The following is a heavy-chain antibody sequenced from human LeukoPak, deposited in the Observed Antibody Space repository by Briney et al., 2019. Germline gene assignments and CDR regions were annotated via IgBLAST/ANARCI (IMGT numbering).Heavy chain of an antibody. D-gene: IGHD6-6*01. CDR3: STTAARRVDY. CDR2: MNPTGGGT. V-gene: IGHV1-46*04. CDR1: GYTFPRSF. J-gene: IGHJ4*02. Sequence: SVTVSSMASGYTFPRSFMHCVRQARGHGREWMGGMNPTGGGTTYVQNLQCRVTINWESSTTTLCMQLSSLRSLYTAVYYLSTTAARRVDYWGQGTLVTASS.